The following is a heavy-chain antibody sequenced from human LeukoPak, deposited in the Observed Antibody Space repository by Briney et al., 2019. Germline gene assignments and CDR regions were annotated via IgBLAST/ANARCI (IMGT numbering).Heavy chain of an antibody. CDR2: VSGSGAST. Sequence: PGGSLRLSCAASGITFTSYAMSWVRQAPGKWLEWVSAVSGSGASTYYADSVKGRFTISRDNSKNTLYLQMNSLRAEDTAVYYCAKGVPDGGNFDYWGQGTLVTVSS. CDR1: GITFTSYA. V-gene: IGHV3-23*01. CDR3: AKGVPDGGNFDY. D-gene: IGHD3-16*01. J-gene: IGHJ4*02.